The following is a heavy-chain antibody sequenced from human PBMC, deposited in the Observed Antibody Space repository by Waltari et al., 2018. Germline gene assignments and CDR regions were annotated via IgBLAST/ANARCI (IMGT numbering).Heavy chain of an antibody. CDR3: ARDYYGSGSPNYFDY. V-gene: IGHV4-4*07. Sequence: QVQLQESGPGLVKPSETLSLTCTVSGGSLSSYYWSWIRQPAGKGLEWIGRIYTSGSTNYHPSLKSRVTMSVDTSKNQFSLKLSSVTAADTAVYYCARDYYGSGSPNYFDYWGQGTLVTVSS. J-gene: IGHJ4*02. CDR2: IYTSGST. D-gene: IGHD3-10*01. CDR1: GGSLSSYY.